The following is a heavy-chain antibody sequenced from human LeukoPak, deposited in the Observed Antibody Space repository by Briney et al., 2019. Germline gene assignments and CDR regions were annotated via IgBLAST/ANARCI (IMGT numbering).Heavy chain of an antibody. CDR3: ARADGIAVARDYYYMDV. D-gene: IGHD6-19*01. CDR1: GFTFSRYW. V-gene: IGHV3-7*01. Sequence: PGGSLRLSCAASGFTFSRYWMSWIRQAPGKGLEWGANIKQDGSEKNYVDSVKGRFTISRDNAKNSLYLQMNRLRAEDTAVYYCARADGIAVARDYYYMDVWGKGTTVTVSS. J-gene: IGHJ6*03. CDR2: IKQDGSEK.